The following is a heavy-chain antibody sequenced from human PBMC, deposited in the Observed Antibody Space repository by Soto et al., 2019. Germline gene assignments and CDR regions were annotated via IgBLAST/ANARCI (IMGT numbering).Heavy chain of an antibody. J-gene: IGHJ6*02. V-gene: IGHV3-33*01. D-gene: IGHD3-9*01. Sequence: GGSLRLSCVASGFPFDSYGIHWVRRAPAKGLEWVATIGFAGNNKYYADSVKGRFTISRDNSKNTLYLQMNSLRAEDTAVYYCARDLGADILTGYPSYGMDVWGQGTTVTVSS. CDR3: ARDLGADILTGYPSYGMDV. CDR2: IGFAGNNK. CDR1: GFPFDSYG.